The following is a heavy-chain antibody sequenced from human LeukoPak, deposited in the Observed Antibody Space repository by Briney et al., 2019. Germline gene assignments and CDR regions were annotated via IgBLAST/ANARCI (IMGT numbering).Heavy chain of an antibody. Sequence: SETLSLTCTVSGYSISSGYYWGWIRQPPGKGLEWIGSIYHSGSTYYNPSLKSRVTISVDTSKNQFSLKLSSVTAADTAVYYCARAPGAAAPFDYWGQGTLVTVSS. J-gene: IGHJ4*02. CDR1: GYSISSGYY. D-gene: IGHD6-13*01. CDR2: IYHSGST. CDR3: ARAPGAAAPFDY. V-gene: IGHV4-38-2*02.